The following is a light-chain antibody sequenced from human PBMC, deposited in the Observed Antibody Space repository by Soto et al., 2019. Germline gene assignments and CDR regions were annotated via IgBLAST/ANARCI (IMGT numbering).Light chain of an antibody. CDR3: QQSYISPPA. Sequence: DIQVTQSPSSLSASVWEKVPITSLASQSISRWLAWYQQKPGKAPKLLIYEASSLQSGVPSRFSGSGSGTEFTLSISSLQADDFATYYCQQSYISPPAVGQGTKVDIK. J-gene: IGKJ1*01. CDR1: QSISRW. CDR2: EAS. V-gene: IGKV1-39*01.